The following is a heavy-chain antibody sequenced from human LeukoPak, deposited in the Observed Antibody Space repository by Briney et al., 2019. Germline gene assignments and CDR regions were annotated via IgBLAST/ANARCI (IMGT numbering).Heavy chain of an antibody. D-gene: IGHD6-19*01. Sequence: SETLSLTCTVSGASISSNYWSWIRQSPGKELEWIAYINNNGRINYNPSLKSRVTIPADTSKNQFSLNVRSVTAADTAVYYCARGAGWYDYWGQGTQVTVFS. V-gene: IGHV4-59*08. CDR3: ARGAGWYDY. J-gene: IGHJ4*02. CDR2: INNNGRI. CDR1: GASISSNY.